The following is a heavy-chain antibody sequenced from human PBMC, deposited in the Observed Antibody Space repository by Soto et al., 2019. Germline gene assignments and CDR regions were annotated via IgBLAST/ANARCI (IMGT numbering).Heavy chain of an antibody. CDR3: VRGRKKQLVQVPYNWFVP. V-gene: IGHV3-21*01. J-gene: IGHJ5*02. CDR2: ISTTSSFT. CDR1: GFIFSSYS. D-gene: IGHD6-6*01. Sequence: EVQLVESGGGLGKPGESLRLSCAASGFIFSSYSMNWVRQAPGKGLEWVSSISTTSSFTFYADSVKGRFTISRDNAKNSLYLQMNSLRVEDTALYYSVRGRKKQLVQVPYNWFVPSGQGTLVTVSS.